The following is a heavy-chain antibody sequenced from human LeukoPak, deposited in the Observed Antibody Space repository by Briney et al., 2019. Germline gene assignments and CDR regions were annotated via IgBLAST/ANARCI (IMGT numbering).Heavy chain of an antibody. CDR1: GGSISSYY. D-gene: IGHD5-24*01. V-gene: IGHV4-59*08. Sequence: SETLSLTCTVSGGSISSYYWSWIRQPPGKGLEWIGYIYYSGSTNYNPSLKSRVTMSVDTSKNQFSLKLSSVTAADTAVYYCARLRTRDGYNYIDYWGQGTLVTVSS. CDR3: ARLRTRDGYNYIDY. CDR2: IYYSGST. J-gene: IGHJ4*02.